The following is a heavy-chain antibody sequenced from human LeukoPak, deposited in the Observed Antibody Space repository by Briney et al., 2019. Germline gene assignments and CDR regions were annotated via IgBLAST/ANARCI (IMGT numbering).Heavy chain of an antibody. Sequence: SQTLSLTCTVSGGSISSGSYYWSWIRQPAGKGLEWIGRIYTSGSTNYNPSLKSRVTMSVDTSKNQFSLKLSSVTAADTAVYYCARELDSSGWYDYWGQGTLVTVSS. CDR1: GGSISSGSYY. CDR2: IYTSGST. D-gene: IGHD6-19*01. V-gene: IGHV4-61*02. CDR3: ARELDSSGWYDY. J-gene: IGHJ4*02.